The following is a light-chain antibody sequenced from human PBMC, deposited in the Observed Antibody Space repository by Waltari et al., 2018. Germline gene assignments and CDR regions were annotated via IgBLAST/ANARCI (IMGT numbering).Light chain of an antibody. CDR2: DAS. CDR1: QSIRRF. J-gene: IGKJ1*01. Sequence: EIVLTQSPGTLSLSPGERATISCRASQSIRRFLAWYQQKPGQAPRLLIYDASSRATGIPDRFSGSGFGTDFSLTISRLEPEDFAVYYCQKYGSLPATFGQGTKVEIK. V-gene: IGKV3-20*01. CDR3: QKYGSLPAT.